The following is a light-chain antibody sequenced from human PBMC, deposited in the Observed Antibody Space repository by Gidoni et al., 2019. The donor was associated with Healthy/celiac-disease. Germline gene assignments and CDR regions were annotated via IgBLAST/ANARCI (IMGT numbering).Light chain of an antibody. V-gene: IGKV1-8*01. CDR2: AAS. J-gene: IGKJ1*01. CDR1: QGISSY. CDR3: QQYYSYPRT. Sequence: AIQQTQSPASFSASTGDRVTITCRASQGISSYLAWYQQKPGQAPKLLIYAASTLQSGVPSRFSGSGSGTDFTLTISCLQSEDFATDYCQQYYSYPRTFGQGTKVEIK.